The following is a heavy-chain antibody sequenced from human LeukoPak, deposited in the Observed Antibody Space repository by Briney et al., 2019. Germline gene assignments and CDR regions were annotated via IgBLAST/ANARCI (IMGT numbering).Heavy chain of an antibody. J-gene: IGHJ4*02. Sequence: AGGSLRRSCAASGFTFSSYSMSWIRQAPGKGLEWVSYISSSGSTIYYADSVKGRFTISRDNAKNSLYLQMNSLRAEDTAVYYCARIAYGDYGHFDYWGQGTLVTVSS. V-gene: IGHV3-48*04. CDR2: ISSSGSTI. D-gene: IGHD4-17*01. CDR3: ARIAYGDYGHFDY. CDR1: GFTFSSYS.